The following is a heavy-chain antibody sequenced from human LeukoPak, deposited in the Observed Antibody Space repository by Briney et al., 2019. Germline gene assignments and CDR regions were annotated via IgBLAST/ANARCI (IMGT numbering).Heavy chain of an antibody. CDR1: GFTFSSYS. D-gene: IGHD1-26*01. CDR3: ARDEWGDAFDI. CDR2: ISSSSSYI. J-gene: IGHJ3*02. Sequence: GGSLRLSCAASGFTFSSYSMNWVRQAPGKGLEWVSSISSSSSYIHSADSVRGRFNISRDNAKNSLFRQMNSLRAEDTAVYYCARDEWGDAFDIWGQGTMVTVFS. V-gene: IGHV3-21*01.